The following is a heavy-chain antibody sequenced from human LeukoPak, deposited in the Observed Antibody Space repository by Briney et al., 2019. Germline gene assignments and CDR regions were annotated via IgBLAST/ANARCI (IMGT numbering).Heavy chain of an antibody. D-gene: IGHD6-19*01. CDR2: ISYDGSNK. Sequence: GRSLKLSCAASGFIFSGYAMHWVRQAPGKGLEWVAVISYDGSNKYYADSVKGRFTISRDNSKNTLYLQMNSLTAEDTAVYYCATSTLAVAGVRYYYYGRDVGGKGTTVTVSS. CDR3: ATSTLAVAGVRYYYYGRDV. CDR1: GFIFSGYA. J-gene: IGHJ6*04. V-gene: IGHV3-30*04.